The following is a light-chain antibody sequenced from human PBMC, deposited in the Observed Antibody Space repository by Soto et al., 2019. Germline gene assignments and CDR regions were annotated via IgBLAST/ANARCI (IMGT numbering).Light chain of an antibody. J-gene: IGLJ3*02. V-gene: IGLV1-51*01. Sequence: QSVLTQPPSVSAAPGQKVTISCSGSNSNIGNNYVSWYQQFPGTAPRLLIYDNNKRPSGIVDRFSGSKSGTSATLDIAGLQSGDEANYYCGTWDNILSGGVFGGGTQLTVL. CDR1: NSNIGNNY. CDR2: DNN. CDR3: GTWDNILSGGV.